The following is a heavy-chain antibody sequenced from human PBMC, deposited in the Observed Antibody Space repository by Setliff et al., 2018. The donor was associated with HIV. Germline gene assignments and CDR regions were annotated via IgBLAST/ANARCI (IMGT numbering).Heavy chain of an antibody. D-gene: IGHD4-17*01. CDR3: ARVQMAYAAFDV. V-gene: IGHV4-59*01. J-gene: IGHJ3*01. CDR1: GGSISTYY. Sequence: KPSETLSLTCTVSGGSISTYYWSWIRQPPGKGLEWIGSIYFTGSSDNNPSLKSRVTLSVDTSKHQFSLKLSSVTAADTAVYYCARVQMAYAAFDVWSQGTMVTVSS. CDR2: IYFTGSS.